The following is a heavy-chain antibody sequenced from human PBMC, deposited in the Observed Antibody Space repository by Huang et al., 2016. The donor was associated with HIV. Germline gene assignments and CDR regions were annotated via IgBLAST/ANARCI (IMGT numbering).Heavy chain of an antibody. V-gene: IGHV3-15*05. CDR3: TWDNKGVDDY. CDR2: IKGGHSGGAS. D-gene: IGHD2-8*01. Sequence: DVELVQFGGGSAKAGGSLSLSCRGAGFKFGDAWSSWVRQAAGTGLEWVGRIKGGHSGGASDYLDSVRSRFTISRDDSRQTSFLDLQILEEEDTGRYYCTWDNKGVDDYWGQGSVVVVSS. J-gene: IGHJ4*01. CDR1: GFKFGDAW.